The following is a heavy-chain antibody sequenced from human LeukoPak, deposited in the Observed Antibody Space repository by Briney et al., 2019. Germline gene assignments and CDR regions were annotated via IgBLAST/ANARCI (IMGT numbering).Heavy chain of an antibody. CDR1: GYSFTSYW. CDR3: ARPYYYDSSGYYFGY. Sequence: GESLKISCKGSGYSFTSYWIGWVRQMPGKGLEWMGIIYPGDSDTRYSPSFQGQVTISADKSINTAYLQWSSLKASDTAVYYCARPYYYDSSGYYFGYWGREPWSPSPQ. D-gene: IGHD3-22*01. J-gene: IGHJ4*02. V-gene: IGHV5-51*01. CDR2: IYPGDSDT.